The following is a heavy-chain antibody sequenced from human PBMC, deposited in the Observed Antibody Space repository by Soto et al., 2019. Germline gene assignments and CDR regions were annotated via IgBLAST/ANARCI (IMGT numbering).Heavy chain of an antibody. V-gene: IGHV4-4*07. J-gene: IGHJ5*02. CDR2: IYATGTT. Sequence: ASETLSLTCTVSGASISGFHWSWIRKSAGKGLEWIGRIYATGTTDYNPSLKSRVMMSVDTSKKQFSLKLRSVTAADTAVYYCVRDGTKTLRDWFDPSGQGISVTVSS. CDR3: VRDGTKTLRDWFDP. D-gene: IGHD1-1*01. CDR1: GASISGFH.